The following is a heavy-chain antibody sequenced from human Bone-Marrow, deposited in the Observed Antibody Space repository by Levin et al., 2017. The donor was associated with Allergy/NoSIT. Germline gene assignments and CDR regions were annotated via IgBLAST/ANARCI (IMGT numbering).Heavy chain of an antibody. CDR3: ARDDDYGDPDAFDI. CDR1: GFTFSSYA. J-gene: IGHJ3*02. V-gene: IGHV3-30-3*01. D-gene: IGHD4-17*01. Sequence: GGSLRLSCAASGFTFSSYAMHWVRQAPGKGLEWVAVISYDGSNKYYADSVKGRFTISRDNSKNTLYLQMNSLRAEDTAVYYCARDDDYGDPDAFDIWGQGTMVTVSS. CDR2: ISYDGSNK.